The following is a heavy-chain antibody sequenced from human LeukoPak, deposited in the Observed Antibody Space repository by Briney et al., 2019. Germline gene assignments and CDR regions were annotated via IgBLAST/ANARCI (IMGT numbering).Heavy chain of an antibody. CDR1: Y. CDR2: INPNSGGT. J-gene: IGHJ3*02. V-gene: IGHV1-2*02. D-gene: IGHD5-12*01. CDR3: ARPRYSGYGDDAFDI. Sequence: YMHWVRQAPGQGLEWMGWINPNSGGTNYAQKFQGRVTMTRDTSISTAYMELSRLRSDDTAAYYCARPRYSGYGDDAFDIWGQGTMVTVSS.